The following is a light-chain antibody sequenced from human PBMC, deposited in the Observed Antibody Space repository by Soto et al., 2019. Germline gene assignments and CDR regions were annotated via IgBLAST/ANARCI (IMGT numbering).Light chain of an antibody. CDR3: MQSSQYRS. CDR2: QIS. V-gene: IGKV2-24*01. Sequence: IVLTQSPLRIAVTPGRPASFSCESSESLLHSDRNTYLSWLHQRPGQPPRLLIYQISERFSGVPDRFSGSGAGTNCTLSISRVEVEDVGTFFCMQSSQYRSFGQGTKGEIK. J-gene: IGKJ1*01. CDR1: ESLLHSDRNTY.